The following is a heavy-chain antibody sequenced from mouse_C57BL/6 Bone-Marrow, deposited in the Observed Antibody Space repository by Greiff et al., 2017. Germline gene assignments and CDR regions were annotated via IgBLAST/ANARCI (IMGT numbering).Heavy chain of an antibody. CDR3: APDSPKGFFDY. D-gene: IGHD2-12*01. V-gene: IGHV14-2*01. CDR1: GFNIKDYY. Sequence: VQLQQSGAELVKPGASVKLSCTASGFNIKDYYMPWVKQRTEQGLEWIGRIDPEDGETKYAPKFQGQATIPADTSSNTAYLQLSSLTSDDTAVYCCAPDSPKGFFDYGGQGTTLTVAS. J-gene: IGHJ2*01. CDR2: IDPEDGET.